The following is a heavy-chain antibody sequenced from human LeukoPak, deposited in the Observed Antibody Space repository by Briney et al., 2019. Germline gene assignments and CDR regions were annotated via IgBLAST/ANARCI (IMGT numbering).Heavy chain of an antibody. CDR1: GYTFTSYA. CDR3: ARDRSGSSWSTGGAFDI. Sequence: VASVKVSCKASGYTFTSYAMHWVRQAPGQRLEWMGWINAGNGNTNYAQRFQGRVTMTTDTSTSTAYMELRSLRSDDTAVYYCARDRSGSSWSTGGAFDIWGQGTMVTVSS. V-gene: IGHV1-3*01. CDR2: INAGNGNT. D-gene: IGHD6-13*01. J-gene: IGHJ3*02.